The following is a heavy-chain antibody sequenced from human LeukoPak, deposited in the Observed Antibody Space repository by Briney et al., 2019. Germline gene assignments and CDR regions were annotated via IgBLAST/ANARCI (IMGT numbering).Heavy chain of an antibody. CDR2: IRSKAYRGTT. V-gene: IGHV3-49*04. Sequence: PGGSLRLSCTASGFTFGDHAMSWVRQAPGKGLEWVGFIRSKAYRGTTEYAASVKGRFTISGDDSNSIAYLQMNSLKTEDTAVYYCSRGPIHLWLHNGMDVWGQGTTVTVSS. CDR1: GFTFGDHA. CDR3: SRGPIHLWLHNGMDV. D-gene: IGHD5-18*01. J-gene: IGHJ6*02.